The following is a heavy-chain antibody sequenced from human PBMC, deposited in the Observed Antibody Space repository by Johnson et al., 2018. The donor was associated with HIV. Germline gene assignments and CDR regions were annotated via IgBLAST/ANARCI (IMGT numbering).Heavy chain of an antibody. CDR1: GFTFDDYG. CDR2: INWNGGST. Sequence: VQLVESGGGVVRPGGSLRLSCAASGFTFDDYGMSWVRQAPGKGLEWVSGINWNGGSTGYADSVKGRFTISRDKAKNFLYLQMNSLRAEDTALYYCAKDIASGYTNGGTLDIWGQGTMVTVSS. J-gene: IGHJ3*02. V-gene: IGHV3-20*04. D-gene: IGHD6-19*01. CDR3: AKDIASGYTNGGTLDI.